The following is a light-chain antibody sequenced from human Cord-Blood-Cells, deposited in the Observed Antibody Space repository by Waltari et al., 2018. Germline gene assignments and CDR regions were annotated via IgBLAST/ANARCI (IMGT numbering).Light chain of an antibody. CDR3: QQLNSYPPLT. CDR1: QGISSY. V-gene: IGKV1-9*01. J-gene: IGKJ3*01. Sequence: DIQLTQSPSFLSASVGDRVTITCRASQGISSYLAWYQQKPGKAPKILIYAASTLQSGVPSRFSGSGSGTEFTLTISSLQPEDFATYYCQQLNSYPPLTFVPGTKVDIK. CDR2: AAS.